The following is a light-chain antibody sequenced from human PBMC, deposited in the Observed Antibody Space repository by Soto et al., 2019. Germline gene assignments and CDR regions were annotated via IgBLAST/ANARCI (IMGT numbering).Light chain of an antibody. CDR2: AAS. CDR3: QQYNNWTDT. V-gene: IGKV3D-15*01. J-gene: IGKJ1*01. Sequence: ERVMTQSPGTLSVSLGERATLSCRASQSVARNLAWYQQTPGQAPRXXIYAASTRETGTPARFSGSGSGTEFTLTISSLQSDDVAIDYCQQYNNWTDTFGQGTKVDIK. CDR1: QSVARN.